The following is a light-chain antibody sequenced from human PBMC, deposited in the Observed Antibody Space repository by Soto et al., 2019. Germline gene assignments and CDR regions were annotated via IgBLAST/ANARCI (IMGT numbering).Light chain of an antibody. J-gene: IGLJ3*02. Sequence: QSVLTQPASVSGSPGQSITISCTGSSSDVGGYNYVSWHQQHPGKAPKLMIYDVSNRPSGVSNRFSGSKSGNTASLTISGLQAEDEADYYGSSYTSSSRVFGGGTQLTVL. CDR2: DVS. CDR3: SSYTSSSRV. V-gene: IGLV2-14*01. CDR1: SSDVGGYNY.